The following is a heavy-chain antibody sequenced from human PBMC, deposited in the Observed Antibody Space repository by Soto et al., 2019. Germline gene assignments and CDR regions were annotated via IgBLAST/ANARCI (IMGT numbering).Heavy chain of an antibody. V-gene: IGHV3-73*01. CDR2: IRSTAQNSAT. CDR3: TVVGATSAGFRD. CDR1: GFTFSVSA. D-gene: IGHD1-26*01. Sequence: GSLRLSCAASGFTFSVSAIHWVRQAPGRGLEWVGRIRSTAQNSATGYVASVSGRFTISSDDSKNTAYLQMTSLKTDDTAVYSCTVVGATSAGFRDWGQGSLDTV. J-gene: IGHJ4*02.